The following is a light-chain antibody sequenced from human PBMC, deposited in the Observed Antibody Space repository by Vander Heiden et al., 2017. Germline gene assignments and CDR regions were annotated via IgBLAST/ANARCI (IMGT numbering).Light chain of an antibody. Sequence: DIQMTQSPSSLSASVGDRVTITCRASQSISSYLNWYQQKPGKAPKLLIYAASSLQSGVPSRFRGSGSGTEFTLTISSLQPEDFATYYCQQSYSNPWTVGQGTKVEIK. V-gene: IGKV1-39*01. CDR3: QQSYSNPWT. J-gene: IGKJ1*01. CDR2: AAS. CDR1: QSISSY.